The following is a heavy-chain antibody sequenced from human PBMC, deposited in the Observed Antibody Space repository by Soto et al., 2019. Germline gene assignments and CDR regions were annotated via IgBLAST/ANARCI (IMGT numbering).Heavy chain of an antibody. CDR3: AIPYCSGGSCYYYGMNV. J-gene: IGHJ6*02. V-gene: IGHV5-51*01. CDR1: GYSFTSYW. CDR2: IYPGDSDT. Sequence: PGESLKISCKGSGYSFTSYWIGWVRQMPGKGLEWMGIIYPGDSDTRYSPSFQGQVTISADKSISTAYLQRSSLKASDTAMYYCAIPYCSGGSCYYYGMNVWAQRTTVPVSS. D-gene: IGHD2-15*01.